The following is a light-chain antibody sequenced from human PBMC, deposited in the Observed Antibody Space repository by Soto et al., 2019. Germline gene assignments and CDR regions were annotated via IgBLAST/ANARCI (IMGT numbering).Light chain of an antibody. CDR1: SSDVGAYNY. Sequence: QSALTQPASVSGSPGQSITISCTGTSSDVGAYNYVSWYQQHPGEVPKLMIYDVNNRPSGISNRFTGSKSGNTAPLTISGLRAEDEADYYCNSYTSTSTGVFGTGTKVTVL. CDR3: NSYTSTSTGV. V-gene: IGLV2-14*03. J-gene: IGLJ1*01. CDR2: DVN.